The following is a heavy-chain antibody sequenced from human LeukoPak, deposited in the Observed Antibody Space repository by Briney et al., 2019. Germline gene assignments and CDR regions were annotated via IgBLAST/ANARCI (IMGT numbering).Heavy chain of an antibody. J-gene: IGHJ4*02. CDR1: GYTFTSYY. CDR3: ATTLGGGYSYGYWDY. V-gene: IGHV1-46*01. Sequence: ASVKVSCKASGYTFTSYYMHWVRQAPGQGLEWMGIINPSGGSTSYAQKFQGRATMTRDTSTSTVYMELSSLRSEDTAVYYCATTLGGGYSYGYWDYWGQGTLVTVSS. D-gene: IGHD5-18*01. CDR2: INPSGGST.